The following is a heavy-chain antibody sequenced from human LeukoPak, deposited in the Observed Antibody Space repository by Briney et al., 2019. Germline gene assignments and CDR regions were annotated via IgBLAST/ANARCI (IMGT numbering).Heavy chain of an antibody. J-gene: IGHJ6*03. CDR2: VIPVFRTT. Sequence: ASVKVSCKASGGNFRNYAFSWVRQAPGQGLEWMGGVIPVFRTTNYARRFLGRVTISTDESTSTAYMELTSLRFEDTAVYYCARNQFDDPGEYYYYYMDVWGKGTTVTVSS. V-gene: IGHV1-69*05. CDR3: ARNQFDDPGEYYYYYMDV. CDR1: GGNFRNYA. D-gene: IGHD7-27*01.